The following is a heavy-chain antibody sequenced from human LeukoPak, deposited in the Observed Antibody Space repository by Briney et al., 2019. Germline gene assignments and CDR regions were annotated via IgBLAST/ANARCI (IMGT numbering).Heavy chain of an antibody. CDR1: GFTFSSYA. D-gene: IGHD3-22*01. CDR2: ISYDGSSK. J-gene: IGHJ5*02. Sequence: GRSLRLSCAASGFTFSSYAMHWVRQAPGKGLEWVAVISYDGSSKYYADSVKGRFTISRDNAKNSLYLQMNSLRAEDTAVYYCARVCNNHYYHSNTGWFDPWGQGTLVTVSS. CDR3: ARVCNNHYYHSNTGWFDP. V-gene: IGHV3-30-3*01.